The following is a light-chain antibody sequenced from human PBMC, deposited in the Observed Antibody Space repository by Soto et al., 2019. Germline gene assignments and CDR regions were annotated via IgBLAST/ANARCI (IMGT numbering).Light chain of an antibody. CDR1: QSVSIF. J-gene: IGKJ1*01. CDR3: QHYNTYST. V-gene: IGKV3-15*01. CDR2: GAT. Sequence: EIVMTQSPATLSVSPGERATLSCRASQSVSIFLAWYQQKPVQAPRLLIHGATTRATGIPARFSGSGSGTEFTLTISSLQSEDFAVYFCQHYNTYSTFGQGTKVDIK.